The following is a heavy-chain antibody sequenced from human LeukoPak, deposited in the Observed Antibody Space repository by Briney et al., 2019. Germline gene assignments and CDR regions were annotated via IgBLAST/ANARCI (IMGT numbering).Heavy chain of an antibody. Sequence: SETLSLTCTVSSGSISSYSWSWIRQPPGKGLEWIAYIYHSGTTNYNPSLKSRVTISVDTSKNQFSLKVGSVTAADTAVYYCASIVGGNSYFDSWGQGTLVTVSS. V-gene: IGHV4-59*01. CDR1: SGSISSYS. CDR2: IYHSGTT. D-gene: IGHD4-23*01. CDR3: ASIVGGNSYFDS. J-gene: IGHJ4*02.